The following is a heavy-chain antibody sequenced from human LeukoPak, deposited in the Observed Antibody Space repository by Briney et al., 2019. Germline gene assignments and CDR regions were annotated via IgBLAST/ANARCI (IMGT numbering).Heavy chain of an antibody. Sequence: SQTLSPTCTASGGSISSGSYYWSWIRQPAGKGLEWIGRIYTSGSTNYNPSLKSRVTISVDTSKNQFSLKLSSVTAADTAVYYCARGLGYCSGGSCYPSQYNWFDPWGQGTLVTVSS. D-gene: IGHD2-15*01. CDR1: GGSISSGSYY. V-gene: IGHV4-61*02. CDR3: ARGLGYCSGGSCYPSQYNWFDP. CDR2: IYTSGST. J-gene: IGHJ5*02.